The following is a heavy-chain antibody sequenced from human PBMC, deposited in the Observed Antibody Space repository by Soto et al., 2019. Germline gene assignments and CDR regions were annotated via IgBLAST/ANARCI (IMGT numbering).Heavy chain of an antibody. J-gene: IGHJ4*02. CDR1: GFAFSSYA. CDR3: AKDRTATFQYYFDY. CDR2: ISSAGNSE. Sequence: QVQLVESGGGVVQPGRSLRLSCAASGFAFSSYAIHWVRQAPGKGLEWVAVISSAGNSEYYGDSVRGRFSISRDNSKNTVYLQMHSLRAEDTGVYYCAKDRTATFQYYFDYWGQGALITVSS. D-gene: IGHD5-18*01. V-gene: IGHV3-30-3*01.